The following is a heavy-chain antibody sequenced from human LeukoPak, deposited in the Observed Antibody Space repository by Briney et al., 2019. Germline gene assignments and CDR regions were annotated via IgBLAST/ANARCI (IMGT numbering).Heavy chain of an antibody. Sequence: GGSLRLSCAASGFTFSNAWMSWVRQAPGKGLEWVSAISGSGSTTFYTDSVKGRFTISRDTSNNTLYLEMNNLRAEDTSVYYCVSAYCGGDCYLWGSVAFDIWGQGTMVTVSS. CDR1: GFTFSNAW. CDR2: ISGSGSTT. V-gene: IGHV3-23*01. D-gene: IGHD2-21*01. J-gene: IGHJ3*02. CDR3: VSAYCGGDCYLWGSVAFDI.